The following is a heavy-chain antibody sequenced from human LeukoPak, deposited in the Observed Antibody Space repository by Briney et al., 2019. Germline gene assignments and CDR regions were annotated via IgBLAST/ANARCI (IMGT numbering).Heavy chain of an antibody. CDR1: GFTFSSYA. CDR2: ISGSGGST. Sequence: GGSLRLSCAASGFTFSSYAMSWVRQAPGKGLEWVSAISGSGGSTYYPDSVKGRFTISRDNSKNTLYLQMNSLRAEDTAVYYCAKDRAILTGYYPTTFDYWGQGTLVTVSS. D-gene: IGHD3-9*01. J-gene: IGHJ4*02. CDR3: AKDRAILTGYYPTTFDY. V-gene: IGHV3-23*01.